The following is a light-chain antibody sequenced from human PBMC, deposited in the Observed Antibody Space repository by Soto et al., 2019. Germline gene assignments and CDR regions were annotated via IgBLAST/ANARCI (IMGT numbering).Light chain of an antibody. J-gene: IGLJ1*01. CDR2: DVA. CDR3: MSFTSRNTYV. CDR1: SSDVGAYNF. V-gene: IGLV2-14*03. Sequence: QSVLTQPASVSGSPGQSITISCTGTSSDVGAYNFVSWYQHYPDKAPKVVIYDVANRPSGVSYRFSASKSGNTASLTISGIQAEDEAEYYSMSFTSRNTYVFGSGAKVTVL.